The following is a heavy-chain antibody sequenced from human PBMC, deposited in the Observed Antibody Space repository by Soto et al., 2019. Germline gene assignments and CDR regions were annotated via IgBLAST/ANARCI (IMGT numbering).Heavy chain of an antibody. D-gene: IGHD3-3*01. CDR3: ARSRQGVARLFDY. CDR2: IYYSGST. Sequence: QVQLQESGPGLVKPSQTLSLTCTVSGGSISSGGYYWSWIRQHPGKGLEWIGYIYYSGSTYYNPSLKIRVTIPVDTSKNQCSLKLSSVTAADTAVYYCARSRQGVARLFDYWGQGTLVTVSS. V-gene: IGHV4-31*03. J-gene: IGHJ4*02. CDR1: GGSISSGGYY.